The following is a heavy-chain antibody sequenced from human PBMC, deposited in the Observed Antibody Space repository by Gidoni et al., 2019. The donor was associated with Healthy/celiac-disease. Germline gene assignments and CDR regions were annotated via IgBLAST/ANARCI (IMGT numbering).Heavy chain of an antibody. CDR1: GFTFSSYA. J-gene: IGHJ4*02. Sequence: EVQLLESGGGLVQPGGSLGLSCAASGFTFSSYAMSWVRQAPGKGLEWVSAISGSGGSTYYADSVKGRFTISRDNSKNTLYLQMNSLRAEDTAVYYCAKRRPYYYDSSGYFDYWGQGTLVTVSS. CDR2: ISGSGGST. CDR3: AKRRPYYYDSSGYFDY. V-gene: IGHV3-23*01. D-gene: IGHD3-22*01.